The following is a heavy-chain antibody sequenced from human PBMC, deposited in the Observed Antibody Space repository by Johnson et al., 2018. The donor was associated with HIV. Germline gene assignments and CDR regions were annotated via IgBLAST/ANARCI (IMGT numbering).Heavy chain of an antibody. CDR2: ISYDGSNK. D-gene: IGHD6-25*01. Sequence: QVQLVESGGGVVQPGRSLRLSCAASGFTFSSYAMHWVRQAPGKGLEWVAVISYDGSNKYYADSVKGRFTISRDNAKNSLYLQMNSRRAEDTAVYYCARNGLIPAAKGVAFDSWGHGTTVTVSS. V-gene: IGHV3-30*04. J-gene: IGHJ3*02. CDR1: GFTFSSYA. CDR3: ARNGLIPAAKGVAFDS.